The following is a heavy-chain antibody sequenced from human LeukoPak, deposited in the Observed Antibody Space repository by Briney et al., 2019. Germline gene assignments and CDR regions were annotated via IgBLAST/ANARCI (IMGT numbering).Heavy chain of an antibody. CDR3: ARVGIGTTVTPGPDY. CDR2: IYYSGST. V-gene: IGHV4-30-4*08. D-gene: IGHD4-17*01. J-gene: IGHJ4*02. CDR1: GGSISSGDYY. Sequence: ASETLSLTCTVSGGSISSGDYYWSWIRQPPGKGLEWIGYIYYSGSTYYNPSLKSRVTISVDTSKNQFSLKLSSVTAADTAVCYCARVGIGTTVTPGPDYWGQGTLVTVSS.